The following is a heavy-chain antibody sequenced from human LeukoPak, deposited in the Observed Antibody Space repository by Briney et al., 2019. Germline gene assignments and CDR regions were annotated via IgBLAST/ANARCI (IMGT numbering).Heavy chain of an antibody. D-gene: IGHD6-13*01. Sequence: ASVKVSCKASGYTFTGYYMHWVRQAPGQGLEWMGWINPNSGGTNHAQKFQGRVTMTRDTSISTAYMELSRLRSDDTAVYYCARDDKGIAAAEDNWFDPWGQGTLVTVSS. J-gene: IGHJ5*02. CDR1: GYTFTGYY. V-gene: IGHV1-2*02. CDR2: INPNSGGT. CDR3: ARDDKGIAAAEDNWFDP.